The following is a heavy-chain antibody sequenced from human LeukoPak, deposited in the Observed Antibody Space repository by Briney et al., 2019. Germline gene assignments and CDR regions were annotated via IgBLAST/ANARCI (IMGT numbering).Heavy chain of an antibody. D-gene: IGHD4-23*01. Sequence: GGSQRLACAASGFTFSTYSMNWVRPAPGKGLEWVSYIGSSSRTIYYAESVKGRFTISRDNSKNTLYLRMNSLRAEDTAVYYCAKDRPYGGVAAFYWNFDLWGRGTLVTVSS. CDR1: GFTFSTYS. V-gene: IGHV3-48*01. CDR2: IGSSSRTI. CDR3: AKDRPYGGVAAFYWNFDL. J-gene: IGHJ2*01.